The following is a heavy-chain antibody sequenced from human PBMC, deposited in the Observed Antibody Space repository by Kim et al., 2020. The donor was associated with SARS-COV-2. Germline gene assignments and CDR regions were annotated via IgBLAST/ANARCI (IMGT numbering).Heavy chain of an antibody. D-gene: IGHD4-4*01. CDR3: ARENITVTKDYYYYYYGMDV. J-gene: IGHJ6*02. V-gene: IGHV3-33*01. CDR2: IWYDGSNK. CDR1: GFTFSSYG. Sequence: GGSLRLSCAASGFTFSSYGMHWVRQAPGKGLEWVAVIWYDGSNKYYADSVKGRFTISRDSSKNTLYVQMNSLRAEDTAVCYCARENITVTKDYYYYYYGMDVWGQGTTVTVSS.